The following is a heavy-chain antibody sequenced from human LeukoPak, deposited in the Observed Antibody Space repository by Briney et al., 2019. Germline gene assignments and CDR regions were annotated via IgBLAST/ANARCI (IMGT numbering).Heavy chain of an antibody. CDR1: GGSISSYY. D-gene: IGHD3-10*01. CDR3: ARVLNPWFGEFAFDY. CDR2: IYYSGST. V-gene: IGHV4-59*01. Sequence: SETLSLTCTVSGGSISSYYWSWIRQPPGKGLEWIGYIYYSGSTNYNPSLKSRVTISVDTSKNQFSLKLSSVTAADTAVYYCARVLNPWFGEFAFDYWGQGALVIVSS. J-gene: IGHJ4*02.